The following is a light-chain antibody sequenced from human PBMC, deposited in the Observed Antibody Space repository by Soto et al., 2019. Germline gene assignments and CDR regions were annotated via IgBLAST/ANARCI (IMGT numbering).Light chain of an antibody. J-gene: IGKJ1*01. CDR2: AAS. V-gene: IGKV1-39*01. Sequence: DIQLPQSPSSLSASVGDRVTITCRASQSIDTYIHWYQEKPGKVPKLLIYAASSLASGVPSRFSGSGSGAFFTLTSSSLQPEDFATYYCQQTYIAPRAFGQGTKVEIK. CDR3: QQTYIAPRA. CDR1: QSIDTY.